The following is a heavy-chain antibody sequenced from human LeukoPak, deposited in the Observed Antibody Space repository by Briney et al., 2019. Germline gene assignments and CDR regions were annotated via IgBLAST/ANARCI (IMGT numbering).Heavy chain of an antibody. Sequence: GGSLRLSCAVSGFTFSSYWMDWVRQAPGRGLGWVSRTNSDGSSTSYADSVKGRFTISRDNAKNTLYLQMNSLRAEDTAVYYCARDRPWIQLANNDPFDIWGQGTMVTVSS. D-gene: IGHD5-18*01. J-gene: IGHJ3*02. V-gene: IGHV3-74*01. CDR2: TNSDGSST. CDR3: ARDRPWIQLANNDPFDI. CDR1: GFTFSSYW.